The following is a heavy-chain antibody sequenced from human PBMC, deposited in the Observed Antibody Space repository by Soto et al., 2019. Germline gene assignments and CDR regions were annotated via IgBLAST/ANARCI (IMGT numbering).Heavy chain of an antibody. CDR1: GGSVSNDNFY. J-gene: IGHJ4*02. CDR2: VHSSGIT. V-gene: IGHV4-61*01. D-gene: IGHD3-16*01. CDR3: ARGLNMGQLPCHLDH. Sequence: NPSETLSLTCTVSGGSVSNDNFYWSWIRQPPGKGLEWIGYVHSSGITNYNPSLKRRVTISVDTSRNQFSLRLSSVTAADTAVYYCARGLNMGQLPCHLDHWGQGTLVTVYS.